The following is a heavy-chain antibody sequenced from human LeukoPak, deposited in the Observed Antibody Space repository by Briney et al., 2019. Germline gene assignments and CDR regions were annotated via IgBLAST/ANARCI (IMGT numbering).Heavy chain of an antibody. D-gene: IGHD1-1*01. Sequence: GGSLRLSCAASGFTVSSNYMSWVRQAPGKGLEWVSVIYSGGSTYYADSVKGRFTISRDNSKNTLYLQMNSLRAEDTAVYYCASGRTTHGVDYWGQGPWSPSPQ. CDR1: GFTVSSNY. V-gene: IGHV3-66*01. CDR2: IYSGGST. J-gene: IGHJ4*02. CDR3: ASGRTTHGVDY.